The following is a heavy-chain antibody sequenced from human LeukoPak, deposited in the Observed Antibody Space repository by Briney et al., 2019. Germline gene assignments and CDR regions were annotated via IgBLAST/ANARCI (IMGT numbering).Heavy chain of an antibody. CDR3: ARVGDYDAYYFDY. V-gene: IGHV3-66*01. J-gene: IGHJ4*02. Sequence: GGSLRLSCAASGFTFSSYAMSWVRQAPGEGLEWVSVIYSGGSTYYTDSVKGRSTISRDNSKNTLYFQMNSLRAEDTAVYYCARVGDYDAYYFDYWGQGTLVTVSS. D-gene: IGHD4-17*01. CDR2: IYSGGST. CDR1: GFTFSSYA.